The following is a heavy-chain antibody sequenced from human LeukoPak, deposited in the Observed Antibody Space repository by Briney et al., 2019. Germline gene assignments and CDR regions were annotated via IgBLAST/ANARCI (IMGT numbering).Heavy chain of an antibody. Sequence: PGGSLRLSCAASGFTVSSNYMSWVRPAPGKGLGWVSVIYSGGSTYYADSVKGRFTISRDNSKNTLYLQMNSLRAEDTAVYYCARSSGSYYPTFDYWGQGTLVTVSS. CDR2: IYSGGST. CDR3: ARSSGSYYPTFDY. J-gene: IGHJ4*02. D-gene: IGHD3-10*01. CDR1: GFTVSSNY. V-gene: IGHV3-53*01.